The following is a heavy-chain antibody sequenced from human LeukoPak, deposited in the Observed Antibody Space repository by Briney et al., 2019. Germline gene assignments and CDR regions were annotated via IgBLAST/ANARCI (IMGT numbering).Heavy chain of an antibody. V-gene: IGHV3-48*02. J-gene: IGHJ6*02. Sequence: PGGSLRLSCAASGFTFSSYSMNWVRQAPGKGLEWVSYISSSSSTIYYADSVKGRFTISRDNAKNSLYLQMNSLRDEDTAVYYCARDSTPNYDFWSGYLNANYYYYGMDVWGQGTTVTVSS. CDR3: ARDSTPNYDFWSGYLNANYYYYGMDV. D-gene: IGHD3-3*01. CDR2: ISSSSSTI. CDR1: GFTFSSYS.